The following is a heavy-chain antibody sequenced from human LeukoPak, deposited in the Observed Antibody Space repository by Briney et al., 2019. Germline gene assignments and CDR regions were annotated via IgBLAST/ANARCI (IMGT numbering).Heavy chain of an antibody. CDR3: AKLYGDYNHAFHI. Sequence: PGGSLRLSCAASGFSFSIYAMSWVRQAPGKGLEWVSSITAGGGTTYYVDSVRGRFTISRDNSKNTLYLQMNSLRPEDTALYYCAKLYGDYNHAFHIWGQGTMVTVSS. V-gene: IGHV3-23*01. D-gene: IGHD4-17*01. J-gene: IGHJ3*02. CDR1: GFSFSIYA. CDR2: ITAGGGTT.